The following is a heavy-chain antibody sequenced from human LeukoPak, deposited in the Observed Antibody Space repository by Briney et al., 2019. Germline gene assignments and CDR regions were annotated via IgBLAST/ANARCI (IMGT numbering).Heavy chain of an antibody. CDR3: ARVGGGSGSYYKEEVFDY. CDR1: GGSFSDYY. Sequence: PSETLSLTCAVYGGSFSDYYWSWIRQPPGKGLEWIGEIHPSGSTNYNPSLKSRVTVSVDTSKNQFSLKLTSVTAADTAVYYCARVGGGSGSYYKEEVFDYWGQGTLVTVSS. J-gene: IGHJ4*02. D-gene: IGHD3-10*01. CDR2: IHPSGST. V-gene: IGHV4-34*01.